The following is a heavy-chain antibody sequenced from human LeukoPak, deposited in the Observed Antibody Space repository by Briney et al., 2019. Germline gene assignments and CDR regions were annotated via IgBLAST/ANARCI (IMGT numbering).Heavy chain of an antibody. CDR1: GFTFSDYY. CDR2: ISSSSYI. Sequence: PGGSLRLSCAASGFTFSDYYMSWIRQAPGKGLEWVSYISSSSYIYYADSVKGRFTISRDNAKNSLYLQMYSLRAEDTAVYYCAGTTEITMVRGVSDYWGQGALVTVSS. V-gene: IGHV3-11*06. CDR3: AGTTEITMVRGVSDY. J-gene: IGHJ4*02. D-gene: IGHD3-10*01.